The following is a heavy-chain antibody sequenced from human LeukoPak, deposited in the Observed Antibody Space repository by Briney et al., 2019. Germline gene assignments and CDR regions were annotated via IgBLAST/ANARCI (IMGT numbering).Heavy chain of an antibody. CDR2: ISSSSSYI. CDR3: AELGITMIGGV. J-gene: IGHJ6*04. CDR1: GFTFSSYS. V-gene: IGHV3-21*01. D-gene: IGHD3-10*02. Sequence: PGGSLRLSCAASGFTFSSYSMNWVRQAPGKGLEWVSSISSSSSYIYYADSVQGRFTISRDNAKNSLYLQMNSLRGEDTAVYYCAELGITMIGGVWGKGTTVTISS.